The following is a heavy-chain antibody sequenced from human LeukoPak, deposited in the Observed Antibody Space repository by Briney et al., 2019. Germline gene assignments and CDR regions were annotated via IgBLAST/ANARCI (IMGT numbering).Heavy chain of an antibody. V-gene: IGHV3-48*04. J-gene: IGHJ4*02. CDR2: ISSSSSTI. D-gene: IGHD6-19*01. Sequence: GGSLRLSCAASGFTFSSYSMNWVRQAPGEGLEWVSYISSSSSTIYYADSVKGRFTISRDNAKNTLYLQMNSLRAEDTAVYYCASLKAVAGTIDYWGQGTLVTVSS. CDR3: ASLKAVAGTIDY. CDR1: GFTFSSYS.